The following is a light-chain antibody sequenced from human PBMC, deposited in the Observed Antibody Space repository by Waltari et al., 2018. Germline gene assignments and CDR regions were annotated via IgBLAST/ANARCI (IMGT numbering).Light chain of an antibody. CDR2: DAS. CDR3: LQYDNVPPT. CDR1: QDIRNH. J-gene: IGKJ4*01. V-gene: IGKV1-33*01. Sequence: DIQMTQSPSSLSASVGYRVTITCQASQDIRNHLNWYQQKPGKPPKLLIYDASNLQSGVPSRFSGIHSGTDFTFTISSLQPEDIATYDCLQYDNVPPTFGAGTKVDIK.